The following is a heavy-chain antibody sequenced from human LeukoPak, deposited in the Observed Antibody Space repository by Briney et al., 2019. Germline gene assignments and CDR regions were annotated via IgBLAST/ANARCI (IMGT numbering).Heavy chain of an antibody. CDR1: GFTFSSYG. D-gene: IGHD4-17*01. Sequence: GGSLRLSCAASGFTFSSYGMHWVRQAPGKGLGWVAVISYDGSNKYYADSVKGRFTISRDNSKNTLYLQMNSLRAEDTAVYYCAKGMEYYGDYYFDYWGQGTLVTVSS. V-gene: IGHV3-30*18. CDR3: AKGMEYYGDYYFDY. CDR2: ISYDGSNK. J-gene: IGHJ4*02.